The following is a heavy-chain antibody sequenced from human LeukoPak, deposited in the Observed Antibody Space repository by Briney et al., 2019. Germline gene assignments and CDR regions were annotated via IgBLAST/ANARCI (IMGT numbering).Heavy chain of an antibody. D-gene: IGHD3-22*01. CDR1: GFTFSSYW. Sequence: GSLRLSCAASGFTFSSYWMHWVRQAPGKGLEWVAVISYDGSNKYYADSVKGRFTISRDNSKNTLYLQMNSLRAEDTAVYYCARDDYYDSSGYYSPPYDYWGQGTLVTVSS. J-gene: IGHJ4*02. V-gene: IGHV3-30-3*01. CDR3: ARDDYYDSSGYYSPPYDY. CDR2: ISYDGSNK.